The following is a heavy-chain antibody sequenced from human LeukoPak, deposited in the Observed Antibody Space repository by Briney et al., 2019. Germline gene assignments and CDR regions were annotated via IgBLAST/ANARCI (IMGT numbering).Heavy chain of an antibody. CDR3: AARNGDYPFDY. J-gene: IGHJ4*02. CDR1: GGSISSYY. V-gene: IGHV4-59*05. Sequence: PSETLSLTCTVSGGSISSYYWSWIRQPPGKGLEWIGSIYYSGSTYYNPSLKSRVTISVDTSKNQFSLKLSSVTAADTAVYYCAARNGDYPFDYWGQGTLVTVSS. CDR2: IYYSGST. D-gene: IGHD4-17*01.